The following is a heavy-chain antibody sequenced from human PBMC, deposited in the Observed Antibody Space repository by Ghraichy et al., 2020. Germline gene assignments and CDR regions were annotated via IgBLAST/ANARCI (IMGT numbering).Heavy chain of an antibody. D-gene: IGHD4-23*01. CDR3: ARDVGFDNSAGGLDV. CDR2: ISTRSTYK. V-gene: IGHV3-21*01. Sequence: GESLNISCAASGFTFSSYAMNWVRQALGKGLEWVSSISTRSTYKNYAASVNGRFTVSRDNAKNSLFLQMDSLRADDTAVYYCARDVGFDNSAGGLDVWGHGTWVIVSS. CDR1: GFTFSSYA. J-gene: IGHJ6*02.